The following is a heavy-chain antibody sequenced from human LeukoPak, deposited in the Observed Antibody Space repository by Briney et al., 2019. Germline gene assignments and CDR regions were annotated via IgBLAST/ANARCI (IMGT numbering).Heavy chain of an antibody. CDR1: GCSISSYY. CDR2: IYYSGST. CDR3: ARGGFLEWSDFDY. V-gene: IGHV4-59*01. J-gene: IGHJ4*02. Sequence: PSETLSLTCTVSGCSISSYYGSWVRQPPGKGLEWVGYIYYSGSTNYNPSLKSRVTISVDTSKNQFSLKLSSVTAADTAVYYCARGGFLEWSDFDYWGQGTLVTVSS. D-gene: IGHD3-3*01.